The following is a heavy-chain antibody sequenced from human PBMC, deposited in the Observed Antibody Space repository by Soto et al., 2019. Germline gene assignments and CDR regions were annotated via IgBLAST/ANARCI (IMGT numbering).Heavy chain of an antibody. CDR3: ATDLVPLKEVAASD. CDR1: GYTLTELS. Sequence: ASVKVSCKVSGYTLTELSMHWVRQAPGKGLEWMGGFDPEDGETVYAQKFQGRVTMTEDTSTDTAYMELSSLRSEDTAVYYCATDLVPLKEVAASDWGQGTLVTVSS. CDR2: FDPEDGET. J-gene: IGHJ4*02. D-gene: IGHD2-15*01. V-gene: IGHV1-24*01.